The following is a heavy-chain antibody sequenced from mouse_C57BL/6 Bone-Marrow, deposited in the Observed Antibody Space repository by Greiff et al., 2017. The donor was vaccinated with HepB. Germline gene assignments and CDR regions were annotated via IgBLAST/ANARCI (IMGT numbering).Heavy chain of an antibody. D-gene: IGHD2-2*01. CDR3: ARSTMVRPWYFDV. CDR1: GYTFTSYW. CDR2: IYPGSGST. J-gene: IGHJ1*03. Sequence: VQLQQPGAELVKPGASVKMSCKASGYTFTSYWITWVKQRPGQGLEWIGDIYPGSGSTNYNEKFKSKATLTVDTSSSTAYMQLSSLTSEDSAVYYCARSTMVRPWYFDVWGTGTTVTVSS. V-gene: IGHV1-55*01.